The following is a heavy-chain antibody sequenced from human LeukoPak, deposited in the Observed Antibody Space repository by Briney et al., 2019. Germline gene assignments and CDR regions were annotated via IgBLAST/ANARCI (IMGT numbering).Heavy chain of an antibody. Sequence: ASVKVSCKASGYTFTGYYMHWVRQAPGQGLEWMGWINPNSGGTNYAQKFQGRVTMTRDTSISTAYMELSSLRSEDTAVYYCARVGIAAAGVNWFDPWGQGTLVTVSS. V-gene: IGHV1-2*02. CDR2: INPNSGGT. CDR1: GYTFTGYY. CDR3: ARVGIAAAGVNWFDP. J-gene: IGHJ5*02. D-gene: IGHD6-13*01.